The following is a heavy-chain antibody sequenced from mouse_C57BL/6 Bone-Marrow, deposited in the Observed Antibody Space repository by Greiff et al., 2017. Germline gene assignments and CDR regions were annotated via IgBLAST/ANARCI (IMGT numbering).Heavy chain of an antibody. V-gene: IGHV1-7*01. CDR2: INPSTGYT. Sequence: QVHVKQSGAELAKPGASVKMSCKASGYTFTSYWMHWVKQRPGQGLEWIGYINPSTGYTEYNQKFKDKATLTADKSSSTAYMQLSSLTSEDSAVYYCVRKDYYFDYWGQGTTLTVSS. J-gene: IGHJ2*01. CDR3: VRKDYYFDY. CDR1: GYTFTSYW.